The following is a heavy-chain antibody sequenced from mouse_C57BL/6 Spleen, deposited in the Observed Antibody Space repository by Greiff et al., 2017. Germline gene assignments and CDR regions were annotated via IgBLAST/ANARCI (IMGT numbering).Heavy chain of an antibody. CDR2: IGPGSGST. CDR3: ARLGDERAMDY. J-gene: IGHJ4*01. V-gene: IGHV1-77*01. D-gene: IGHD3-3*01. Sequence: QVQLKESGAELVKPGASVKISCKASGYTFTDYYINWVKQRPGQGLEWNGKIGPGSGSTYYHEKVKGKATLTADKSSSTAYMQLSSLTSEDSAVYFCARLGDERAMDYWGQGTSVTVSS. CDR1: GYTFTDYY.